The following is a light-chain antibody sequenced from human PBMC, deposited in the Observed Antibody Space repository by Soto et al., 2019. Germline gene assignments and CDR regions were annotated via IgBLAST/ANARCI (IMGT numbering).Light chain of an antibody. CDR3: QQSYSTPWT. J-gene: IGKJ1*01. CDR1: QSISSY. CDR2: AAS. V-gene: IGKV1-39*01. Sequence: DIQMTQSPSSLSASVGDRVTITCRASQSISSYLNWYQQKPGKAPKLLIYAASSLQSGVPSRFSGSGSGTDCTLTISRLQPEDLATYYCQQSYSTPWTFGQGTKVDSK.